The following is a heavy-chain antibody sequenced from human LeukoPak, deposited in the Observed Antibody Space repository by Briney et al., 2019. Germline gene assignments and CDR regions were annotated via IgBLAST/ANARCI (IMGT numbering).Heavy chain of an antibody. CDR2: ISGNGRST. Sequence: GGSLRLSCAASGFTFSSYAMSWVRQAPGKGLEWVSTISGNGRSTYYGDSVKGRFTISRDNSKNTLYLEMNSLRVEDTAVYYCARCPSTENFDYWGQGTLVTVSS. CDR1: GFTFSSYA. D-gene: IGHD2-2*01. CDR3: ARCPSTENFDY. V-gene: IGHV3-23*01. J-gene: IGHJ4*02.